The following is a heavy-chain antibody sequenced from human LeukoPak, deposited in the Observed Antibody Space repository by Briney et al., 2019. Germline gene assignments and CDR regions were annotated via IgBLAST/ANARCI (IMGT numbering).Heavy chain of an antibody. CDR1: GFTFSSYS. Sequence: GGSLRLSCAASGFTFSSYSMNWVRQAPGRGLEWVSSISSSSSYIYYADSVKGRFTISRDNAKNSLYLQMNSLRAEDTAVYYCARDSLEGFDYWGQGTLVTVSS. J-gene: IGHJ4*02. D-gene: IGHD1-1*01. CDR2: ISSSSSYI. CDR3: ARDSLEGFDY. V-gene: IGHV3-21*01.